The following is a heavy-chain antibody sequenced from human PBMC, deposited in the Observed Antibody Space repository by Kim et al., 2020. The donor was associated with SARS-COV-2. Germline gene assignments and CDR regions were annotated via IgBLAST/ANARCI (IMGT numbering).Heavy chain of an antibody. CDR3: AREGQSSGRAGTFDV. J-gene: IGHJ3*01. V-gene: IGHV3-21*06. D-gene: IGHD1-1*01. Sequence: DSVKGRFTLSRDNPNNIMFLQLDSLRTEDTAVYYCAREGQSSGRAGTFDVWGQGTLVTVSS.